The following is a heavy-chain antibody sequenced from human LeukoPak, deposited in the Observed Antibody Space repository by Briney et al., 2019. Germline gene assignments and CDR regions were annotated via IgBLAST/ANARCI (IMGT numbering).Heavy chain of an antibody. CDR2: ISGSGGST. J-gene: IGHJ6*03. V-gene: IGHV3-23*01. CDR1: GFTFSSYG. D-gene: IGHD3-10*01. Sequence: PGGSLRLSCAASGFTFSSYGMSWVRQAPGKGLEWVSAISGSGGSTYYADSVKGRFTISRDNSKNTLYLQMNSLRAEDTAVYYCARDHFYYGSGSYYINYYYYYYMDVWGKGTTVTISS. CDR3: ARDHFYYGSGSYYINYYYYYYMDV.